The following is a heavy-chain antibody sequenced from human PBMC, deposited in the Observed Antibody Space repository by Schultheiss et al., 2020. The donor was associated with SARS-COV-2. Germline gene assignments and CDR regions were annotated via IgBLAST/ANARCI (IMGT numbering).Heavy chain of an antibody. CDR1: GFIFNSYG. V-gene: IGHV3-30*03. CDR3: ARDGGLRATVDLFDY. Sequence: GGSLRLSCEASGFIFNSYGMHWVRQAPGKGLEWVASISFDGGHRSHAGSVKGRFTISRDNAKNSLYLQMNSLRDEDTAVYYCARDGGLRATVDLFDYWGQGTLVTVSS. CDR2: ISFDGGHR. D-gene: IGHD4-23*01. J-gene: IGHJ4*02.